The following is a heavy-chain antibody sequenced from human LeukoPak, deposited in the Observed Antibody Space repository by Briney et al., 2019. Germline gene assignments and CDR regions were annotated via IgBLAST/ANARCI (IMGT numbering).Heavy chain of an antibody. Sequence: SVKVSCKASGGTFSSYAISWVRQAPGQGLEWMGGIIPIFGTANYAQKFQGRVTISADESTSTAYMELSSLRSEDTAVYYCARDWYYYDSSGFYYALRYWGQGTLVTVSS. CDR1: GGTFSSYA. V-gene: IGHV1-69*01. J-gene: IGHJ4*02. D-gene: IGHD3-22*01. CDR3: ARDWYYYDSSGFYYALRY. CDR2: IIPIFGTA.